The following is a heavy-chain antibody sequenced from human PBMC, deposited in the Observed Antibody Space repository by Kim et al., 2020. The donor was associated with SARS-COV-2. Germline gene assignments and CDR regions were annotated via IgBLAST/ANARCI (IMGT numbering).Heavy chain of an antibody. J-gene: IGHJ5*02. Sequence: PSLESRVTISVDTSKNQFSLQLSSVTAADTAVYYCARVVSSAYLAWFDPWGQGTLVTVSS. CDR3: ARVVSSAYLAWFDP. D-gene: IGHD2-15*01. V-gene: IGHV4-39*01.